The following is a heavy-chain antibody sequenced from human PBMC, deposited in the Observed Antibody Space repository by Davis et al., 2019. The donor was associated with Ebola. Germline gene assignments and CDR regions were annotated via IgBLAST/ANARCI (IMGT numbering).Heavy chain of an antibody. CDR2: IKEDGSER. V-gene: IGHV3-7*05. CDR3: AREEDSIAVAGTSPNWFDP. D-gene: IGHD6-19*01. CDR1: GFTFSTYW. J-gene: IGHJ5*02. Sequence: ESLKISCAASGFTFSTYWMSWVRQAPGKGLEWVANIKEDGSERHYVDSVKGRLTISRDNAKNSLYLQMNSLRSEDTAVYYCAREEDSIAVAGTSPNWFDPWGQGTLVTVSS.